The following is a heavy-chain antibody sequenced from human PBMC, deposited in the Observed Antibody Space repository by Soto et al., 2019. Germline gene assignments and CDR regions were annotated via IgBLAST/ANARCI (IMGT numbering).Heavy chain of an antibody. CDR3: ATDRHDSSGYYYHYYFDY. Sequence: SATPSLTCVVSGGSISSGGHSWSWILQPPGKGLEWIGYIYHSGSTYYNPSLKSRVTISVDRSKNQFSLKLISVTAADTAVYYCATDRHDSSGYYYHYYFDYWGQGTLVTVS. J-gene: IGHJ4*02. CDR2: IYHSGST. CDR1: GGSISSGGHS. D-gene: IGHD3-22*01. V-gene: IGHV4-30-2*01.